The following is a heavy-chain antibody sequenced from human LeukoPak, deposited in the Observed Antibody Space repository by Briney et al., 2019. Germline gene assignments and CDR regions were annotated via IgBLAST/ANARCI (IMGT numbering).Heavy chain of an antibody. J-gene: IGHJ6*03. CDR3: VRGPPITVRDYYYYMDV. CDR1: GGTFSSYA. V-gene: IGHV1-69*05. D-gene: IGHD4-11*01. CDR2: IIPIFGTA. Sequence: ASVKVSCKASGGTFSSYAISWVRQAPGQGLEWMGGIIPIFGTANYAQKFQGRVTITTDESTSTAYMELSSLRSEDTAVYYCVRGPPITVRDYYYYMDVWGKGTTVTVSS.